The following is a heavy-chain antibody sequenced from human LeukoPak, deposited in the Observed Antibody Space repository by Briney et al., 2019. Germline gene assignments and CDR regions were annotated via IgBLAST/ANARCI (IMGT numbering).Heavy chain of an antibody. V-gene: IGHV4-34*01. D-gene: IGHD3-10*01. Sequence: SETLSLTCAVYGGSFSGYYWSWIRQPPGKGLEWIGEINHSGSTNYNPSLKSRVTISVDTSKNQFSLKLSSVTAADTAVYYCARLESMVRGANDYWGQGTLVTVSS. CDR1: GGSFSGYY. CDR3: ARLESMVRGANDY. J-gene: IGHJ4*02. CDR2: INHSGST.